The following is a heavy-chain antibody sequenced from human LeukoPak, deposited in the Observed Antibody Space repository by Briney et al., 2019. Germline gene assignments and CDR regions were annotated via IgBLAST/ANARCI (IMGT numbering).Heavy chain of an antibody. CDR2: IIPILGIA. CDR3: APVPGWSGKGPFDP. V-gene: IGHV1-69*04. Sequence: GASVKVSCKASGGTFSSYAISWVRQAPGQGLEWMGRIIPILGIANYAQKFQGRVTITADKSTSTAYMELSSLRSEDTAVYYCAPVPGWSGKGPFDPWGQGTLVTVSS. CDR1: GGTFSSYA. J-gene: IGHJ5*02. D-gene: IGHD2-15*01.